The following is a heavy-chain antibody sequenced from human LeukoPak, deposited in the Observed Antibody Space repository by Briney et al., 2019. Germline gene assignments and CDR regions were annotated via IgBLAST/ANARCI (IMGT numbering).Heavy chain of an antibody. CDR2: ISAHNGDT. V-gene: IGHV1-18*01. J-gene: IGHJ4*02. CDR1: GYTFASYG. CDR3: ARDTARITTPGGPDY. D-gene: IGHD6-13*01. Sequence: ASVKVSCKASGYTFASYGISWVRQAPGQGLEWMGWISAHNGDTKYAQHLQGRVTLTTDTSTGTAYMELRSLTSDDTALYYCARDTARITTPGGPDYWGQGTLVTVSS.